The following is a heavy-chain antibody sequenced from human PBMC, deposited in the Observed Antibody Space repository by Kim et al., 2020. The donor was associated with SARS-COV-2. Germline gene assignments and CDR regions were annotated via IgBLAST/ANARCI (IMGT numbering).Heavy chain of an antibody. CDR2: INHSGST. J-gene: IGHJ4*02. D-gene: IGHD2-8*01. CDR3: AREEPYCTNGVCYPRYFDY. Sequence: SETLSLTCAVYGGSFSGYYWSWIRQPPGKGLEWIGEINHSGSTNYNPSLKSRVTISVDTSKNQFSLKLSSVTAADTAVYYCAREEPYCTNGVCYPRYFDYWGQGTLVTVSS. V-gene: IGHV4-34*01. CDR1: GGSFSGYY.